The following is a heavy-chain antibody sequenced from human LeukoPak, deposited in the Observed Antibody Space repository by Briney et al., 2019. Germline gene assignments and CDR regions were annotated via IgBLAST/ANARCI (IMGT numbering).Heavy chain of an antibody. V-gene: IGHV1-18*01. CDR1: GYTFTSYG. Sequence: GSVKVSCKASGYTFTSYGISWVRQAPGQGLEWMEWISAYNGNTNYAQKLQGRVTMTTDTSTSTAYMELRSLRSDDTAVYYCARLYSGSYSSRRGPGLIADYWGQGTLVTVSS. CDR3: ARLYSGSYSSRRGPGLIADY. D-gene: IGHD1-26*01. J-gene: IGHJ4*02. CDR2: ISAYNGNT.